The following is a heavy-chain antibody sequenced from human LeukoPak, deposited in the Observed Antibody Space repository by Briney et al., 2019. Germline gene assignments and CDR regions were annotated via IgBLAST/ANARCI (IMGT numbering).Heavy chain of an antibody. J-gene: IGHJ4*02. CDR3: AGKIAALFDY. D-gene: IGHD6-13*01. CDR1: GFTFSRYA. Sequence: GGSLRLSCAASGFTFSRYAMSWVRQAPGKGLEWVSAISGSGGSTYYADCVKGLFTISRDNSKITLYLQMNSLRAEDTAVYYCAGKIAALFDYWGQGTLVTVSS. V-gene: IGHV3-23*01. CDR2: ISGSGGST.